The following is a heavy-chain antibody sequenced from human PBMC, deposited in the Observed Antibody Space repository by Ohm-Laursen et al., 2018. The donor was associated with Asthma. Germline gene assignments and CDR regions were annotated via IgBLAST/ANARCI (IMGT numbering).Heavy chain of an antibody. Sequence: SLRLSCAASGFTFRSYAMHWVRQAPGKGLEWVAVISYDGSNKYYADSVKGRFTISRDNSKNTLYLQMNSLRAEDTAVYYCARDPNYGDYVYYFDYWGQGTLVTVSS. CDR2: ISYDGSNK. V-gene: IGHV3-30*04. CDR3: ARDPNYGDYVYYFDY. D-gene: IGHD4-17*01. CDR1: GFTFRSYA. J-gene: IGHJ4*02.